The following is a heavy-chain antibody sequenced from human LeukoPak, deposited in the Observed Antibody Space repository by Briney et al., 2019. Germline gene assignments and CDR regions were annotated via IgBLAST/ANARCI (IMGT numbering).Heavy chain of an antibody. CDR1: GGSISSYY. CDR2: IYYSGST. CDR3: ARQIAAAGTHWFDP. D-gene: IGHD6-13*01. J-gene: IGHJ5*02. Sequence: PSETLSLTCTVSGGSISSYYWSWIRQPPGKGLEWIGYIYYSGSTNYNPSLKSRVTISVDTSKNQFSLKLSPVTAADTAVYYCARQIAAAGTHWFDPWGQGTLVTVSS. V-gene: IGHV4-59*01.